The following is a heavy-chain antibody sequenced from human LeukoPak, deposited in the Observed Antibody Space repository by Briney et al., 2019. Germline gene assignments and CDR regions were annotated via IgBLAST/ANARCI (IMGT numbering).Heavy chain of an antibody. CDR3: AKAEWTYFFDF. CDR1: GFTFSSYA. V-gene: IGHV3-23*01. Sequence: GGSLRLSCAASGFTFSSYAMNWVRQAPGKGLEWVSVISGSGGSAYYAGSVKGRFTISRDNSKNTVYLQMNSLRAEDTAVYYCAKAEWTYFFDFWGQGVLVTVSS. CDR2: ISGSGGSA. D-gene: IGHD3-3*01. J-gene: IGHJ4*02.